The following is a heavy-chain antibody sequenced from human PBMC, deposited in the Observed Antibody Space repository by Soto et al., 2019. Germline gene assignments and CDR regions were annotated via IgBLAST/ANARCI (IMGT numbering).Heavy chain of an antibody. V-gene: IGHV4-59*08. CDR3: ARLEGFSSSSWFDP. J-gene: IGHJ5*02. Sequence: QVQLQESGPGLVKPSETLSLTCTVSGGSISTYYWNWIRQPPGKGPEWIGHIFYSGSTNYNPSLRSRVPMSVDTSKNQFSMKLTSVTAADTAVYYCARLEGFSSSSWFDPWGQGTLVTVSS. CDR1: GGSISTYY. CDR2: IFYSGST. D-gene: IGHD6-13*01.